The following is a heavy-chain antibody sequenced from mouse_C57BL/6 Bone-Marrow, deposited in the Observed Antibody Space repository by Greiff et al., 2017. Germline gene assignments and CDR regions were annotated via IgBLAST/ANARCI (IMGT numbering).Heavy chain of an antibody. CDR1: GYTFTSYW. CDR2: IHPSDGDT. V-gene: IGHV1-74*01. Sequence: QVQLQQPGAELVKPGASVKVSCKASGYTFTSYWVHWVKQRPGQGLEWIGRIHPSDGDTNYNQKFKGKATLTVDKSSSTAYMQLSSLTSEDSAVYYCAIERSDGYFPPFDYWGQGTTLTVSS. CDR3: AIERSDGYFPPFDY. D-gene: IGHD2-3*01. J-gene: IGHJ2*01.